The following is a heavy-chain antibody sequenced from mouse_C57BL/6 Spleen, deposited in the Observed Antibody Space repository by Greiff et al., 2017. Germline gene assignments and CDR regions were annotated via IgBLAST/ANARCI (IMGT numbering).Heavy chain of an antibody. CDR1: GFTFTDYY. CDR3: ARSHSNTYFWFAY. D-gene: IGHD2-5*01. J-gene: IGHJ3*01. CDR2: IRNKANGYTT. Sequence: EVKVVESGGGLVQPGGSLSLSCAASGFTFTDYYMSWVRQPPGKALEWLGFIRNKANGYTTEYSASVKGRFTISRDNSQSILYLQMNALRAEDSATYYCARSHSNTYFWFAYWGQGTLVTVSA. V-gene: IGHV7-3*01.